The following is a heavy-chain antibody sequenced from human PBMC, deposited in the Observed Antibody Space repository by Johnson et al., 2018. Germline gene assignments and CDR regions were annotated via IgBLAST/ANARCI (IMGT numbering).Heavy chain of an antibody. V-gene: IGHV3-33*01. CDR3: ARDGGYYYDSSGYYLAEYFQH. D-gene: IGHD3-22*01. CDR1: GFTFSSYG. CDR2: IWYDGSNK. J-gene: IGHJ1*01. Sequence: QVQLVQSGGGVVQPGRSLRLSCAASGFTFSSYGMHWVRQAPGKGLEWVAVIWYDGSNKYYADSVKGRFTISRDNSKNTLYLQMNSLRAEDTAVYYWARDGGYYYDSSGYYLAEYFQHWGQDTLVTVSS.